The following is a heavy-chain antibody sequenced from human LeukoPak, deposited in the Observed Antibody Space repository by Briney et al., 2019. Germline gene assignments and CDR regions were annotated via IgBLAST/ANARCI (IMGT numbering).Heavy chain of an antibody. D-gene: IGHD3-10*01. CDR2: INHSGST. V-gene: IGHV4-34*01. CDR1: GGSFSGYY. CDR3: ATGEFGGSYRFDY. J-gene: IGHJ4*02. Sequence: SETLSLTCAVYGGSFSGYYWSWIRQPPGKGLEWIGEINHSGSTNYNPSLKSRVTISVDTSKNQFSLKLSSVTAADTAVYYCATGEFGGSYRFDYWGQGTLVTVSS.